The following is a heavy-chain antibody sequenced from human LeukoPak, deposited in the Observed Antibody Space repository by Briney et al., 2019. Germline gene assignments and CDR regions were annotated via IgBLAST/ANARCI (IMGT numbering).Heavy chain of an antibody. Sequence: PGRSLRLSCAASGFTFDDYAMHWVRQAPGKGLEWVSGISWNSGSIGYADSVKGRFTISRDNSKNTLSLQMNSLRAEDTAVYYCAKDSLPYYYDSSGYLPDAFDIWGQGTMVTVSS. CDR1: GFTFDDYA. V-gene: IGHV3-9*01. J-gene: IGHJ3*02. CDR3: AKDSLPYYYDSSGYLPDAFDI. D-gene: IGHD3-22*01. CDR2: ISWNSGSI.